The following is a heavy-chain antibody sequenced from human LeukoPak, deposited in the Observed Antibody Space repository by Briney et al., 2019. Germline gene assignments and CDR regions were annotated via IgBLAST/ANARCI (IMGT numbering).Heavy chain of an antibody. CDR3: ARGEYYGSGSYLFDY. V-gene: IGHV4-34*01. D-gene: IGHD3-10*01. CDR2: ISHSGST. CDR1: GGSFSGYY. Sequence: PSETLSLTCAVYGGSFSGYYWSWIRQPPGKGLEWIGEISHSGSTNYNPSLKSRVTISVDTSKNQFSLKLSSVTAADTAVYYCARGEYYGSGSYLFDYWGQGTLVTVSS. J-gene: IGHJ4*02.